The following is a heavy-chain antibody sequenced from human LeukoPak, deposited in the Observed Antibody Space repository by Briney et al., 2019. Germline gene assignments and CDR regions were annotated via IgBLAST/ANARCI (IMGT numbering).Heavy chain of an antibody. J-gene: IGHJ4*02. CDR2: IYYSGST. Sequence: SETLSLTCSVSGGSVSSGSYYWSWIRQPPGKGLEWVGHIYYSGSTNYNPSLKSRVTISVDTSKNQFSLKLSSVTAADTAVYYCARGYDVSYWGQGTLVTVSS. D-gene: IGHD3-3*01. CDR3: ARGYDVSY. V-gene: IGHV4-61*01. CDR1: GGSVSSGSYY.